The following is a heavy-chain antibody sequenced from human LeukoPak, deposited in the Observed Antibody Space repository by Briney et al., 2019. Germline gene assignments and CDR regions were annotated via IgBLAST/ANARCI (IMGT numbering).Heavy chain of an antibody. V-gene: IGHV1-8*01. CDR2: MSPNSGNT. Sequence: ASVKVSCKASGYTFTSYDINWVRQATEQGLEWLGWMSPNSGNTGYAQKFQGRVTMTRNTSISTAYMELSSLRSEDTAVYYCVRAPPNWGFNYWGQGTVVTVSS. J-gene: IGHJ4*02. CDR3: VRAPPNWGFNY. CDR1: GYTFTSYD. D-gene: IGHD7-27*01.